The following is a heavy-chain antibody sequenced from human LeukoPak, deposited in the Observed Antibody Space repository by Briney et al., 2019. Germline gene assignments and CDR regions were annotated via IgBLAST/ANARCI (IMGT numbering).Heavy chain of an antibody. CDR1: GFTFSSYS. Sequence: GGSLRLSCAACGFTFSSYSMNLVRQAPGKGLEWVSSISSSSSYIYYADSVKGRFTISRDNAKNSLYLQMNSLRAEDTAVYYCARKTLTTVTTGGYDYWGQGTLVTVSS. CDR3: ARKTLTTVTTGGYDY. CDR2: ISSSSSYI. V-gene: IGHV3-21*01. D-gene: IGHD4-17*01. J-gene: IGHJ4*02.